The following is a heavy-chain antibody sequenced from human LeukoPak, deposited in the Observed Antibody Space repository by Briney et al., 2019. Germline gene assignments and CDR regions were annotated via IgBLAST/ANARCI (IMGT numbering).Heavy chain of an antibody. J-gene: IGHJ4*02. V-gene: IGHV4-59*01. CDR3: ARGPNRNDYGDYGY. D-gene: IGHD4-17*01. CDR2: IYYTGST. Sequence: PSETLSLTCTVSGGSLSSYYWTWIRQPPGKGLEWIGYIYYTGSTSYNPSLKSRVTISVQTSKNQFSLKLSSVTAADTAVYYCARGPNRNDYGDYGYWGQGTLVTVSS. CDR1: GGSLSSYY.